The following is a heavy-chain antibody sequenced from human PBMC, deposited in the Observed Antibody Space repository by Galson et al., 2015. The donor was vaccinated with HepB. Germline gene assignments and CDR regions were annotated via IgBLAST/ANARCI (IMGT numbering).Heavy chain of an antibody. J-gene: IGHJ1*01. D-gene: IGHD2/OR15-2a*01. CDR2: ISMSSGHT. CDR3: ATYRFLSTSTGRFFRH. CDR1: GFNFSDYY. Sequence: SLRLSCAASGFNFSDYYISWIRQTPEKGLEWLSYISMSSGHTNYAGAVKGRFTISRDNAKNTLSLQMTNLSAEDTAVYYCATYRFLSTSTGRFFRHWGQGTLVTVSS. V-gene: IGHV3-11*06.